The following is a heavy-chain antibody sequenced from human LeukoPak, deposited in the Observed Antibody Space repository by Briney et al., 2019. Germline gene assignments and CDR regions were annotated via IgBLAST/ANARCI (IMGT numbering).Heavy chain of an antibody. CDR3: ARDSDTTSWYYMDV. J-gene: IGHJ6*03. CDR2: INPNSGGT. D-gene: IGHD2-2*01. Sequence: ASVKVSCKASGYTFTGYYMHWVRQAPGQGLEWMGWINPNSGGTNYAQKFQGRVTMTRDTSISTAYMELSWLRSDDTAVYYCARDSDTTSWYYMDVWGKGTTVTVSS. V-gene: IGHV1-2*02. CDR1: GYTFTGYY.